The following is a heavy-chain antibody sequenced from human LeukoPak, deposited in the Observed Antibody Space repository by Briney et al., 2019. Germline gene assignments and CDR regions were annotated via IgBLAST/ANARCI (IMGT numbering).Heavy chain of an antibody. J-gene: IGHJ4*02. D-gene: IGHD6-19*01. CDR1: GFTFSSYA. Sequence: GGSLRLPCAASGFTFSSYAMSWVRQAPGKGLEWVSAISGSGGSTYYADSVKGRLTISRDNSKNTLYLQMNSLRAEDTAVYYCAKDRAYSSKTVDYWGQGTLVTVSS. CDR2: ISGSGGST. CDR3: AKDRAYSSKTVDY. V-gene: IGHV3-23*01.